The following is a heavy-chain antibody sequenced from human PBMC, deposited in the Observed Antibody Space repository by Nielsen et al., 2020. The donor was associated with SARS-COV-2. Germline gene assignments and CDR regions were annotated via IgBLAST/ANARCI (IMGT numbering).Heavy chain of an antibody. CDR1: GYSLTEIS. J-gene: IGHJ5*02. V-gene: IGHV1-24*01. Sequence: ASVKVSCKVSGYSLTEISMHWVRQAPGKGLEWMGSFDPEDGEIIYAQKFEGRVTMTEDTSTDTAYMELRSLRSEDTAVYYCARDYGENYGDYKDENWFDPWGQGTLVTVSS. CDR2: FDPEDGEI. D-gene: IGHD4-17*01. CDR3: ARDYGENYGDYKDENWFDP.